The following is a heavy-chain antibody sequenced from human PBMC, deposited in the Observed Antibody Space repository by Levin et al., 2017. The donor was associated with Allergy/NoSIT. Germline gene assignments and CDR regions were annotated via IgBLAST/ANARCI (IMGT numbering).Heavy chain of an antibody. CDR3: AKGGATYYGSGNYFSEFDY. CDR2: ISGSGGST. J-gene: IGHJ4*02. CDR1: GFTFSSYA. Sequence: HAGGSLRLSCAASGFTFSSYAMSWVRQPPGKGLEWVSAISGSGGSTYYSDSVKGRFTMSRDNSNNTLYLQMNSLRAEDTAVYYCAKGGATYYGSGNYFSEFDYWGQGTLVTVSS. V-gene: IGHV3-23*01. D-gene: IGHD3-10*01.